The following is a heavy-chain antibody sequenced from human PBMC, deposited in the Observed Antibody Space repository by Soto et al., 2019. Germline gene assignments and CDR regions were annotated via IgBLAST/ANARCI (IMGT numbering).Heavy chain of an antibody. CDR1: GGSFSDYY. J-gene: IGHJ2*01. D-gene: IGHD4-17*01. CDR2: INYSGST. V-gene: IGHV4-34*01. Sequence: QGHLQQWGAGLLKPSETLSLTCAVYGGSFSDYYWSWVRQPPGRGLEWIAEINYSGSTRYNPSLMSRAPISSDTSTNQVSLDLSSVTAADTAVYYCVIYADSGWHFNPWGRGTLVTVSS. CDR3: VIYADSGWHFNP.